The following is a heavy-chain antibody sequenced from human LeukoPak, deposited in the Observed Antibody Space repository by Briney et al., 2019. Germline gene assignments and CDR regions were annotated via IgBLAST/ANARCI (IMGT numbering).Heavy chain of an antibody. CDR2: IKQDGSEK. CDR1: GFTFSSYW. CDR3: ARDGITMVRGVGLYLCYMDV. J-gene: IGHJ6*03. Sequence: PGGSLRLSCAASGFTFSSYWMSWVRQAPGKGLEWVANIKQDGSEKYYVDSVKGRFTISRDNAKNSLYLQMNSLRAEDTAVYYCARDGITMVRGVGLYLCYMDVWGKGTTVTISS. D-gene: IGHD3-10*01. V-gene: IGHV3-7*01.